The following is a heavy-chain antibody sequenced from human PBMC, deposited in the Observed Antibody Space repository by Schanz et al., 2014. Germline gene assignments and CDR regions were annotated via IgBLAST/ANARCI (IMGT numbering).Heavy chain of an antibody. Sequence: EVQLVESGGGLVQPGGSLTLSCAASGFTFSSYLMSWVRPAPGKGLEWVSGIGGSGGSTDYADSVKGRFNISRDNSKQPLYLKRTSLRAEDTAVYYCLLWFGELYYGMDVWGQGTTVTVSS. D-gene: IGHD3-10*01. V-gene: IGHV3-23*04. J-gene: IGHJ6*02. CDR2: IGGSGGST. CDR1: GFTFSSYL. CDR3: LLWFGELYYGMDV.